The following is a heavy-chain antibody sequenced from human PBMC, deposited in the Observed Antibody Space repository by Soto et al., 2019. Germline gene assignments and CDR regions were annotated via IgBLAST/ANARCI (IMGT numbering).Heavy chain of an antibody. CDR1: GFTFSDYY. D-gene: IGHD6-13*01. V-gene: IGHV3-11*05. CDR2: ISSSTSHT. Sequence: QVQLVESGGGLVKPGGSLRLSCAVSGFTFSDYYMTWIRQAPGKGLEWVSYISSSTSHTNYADSVKGRFTISRDNAKNSLFPEMNSLRAEDTAVYYCARGSGAAADYFDFWGHGTLVTVSS. J-gene: IGHJ4*01. CDR3: ARGSGAAADYFDF.